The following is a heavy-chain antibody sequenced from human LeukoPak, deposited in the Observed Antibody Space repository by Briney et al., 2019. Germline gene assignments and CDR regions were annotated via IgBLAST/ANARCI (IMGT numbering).Heavy chain of an antibody. Sequence: GGSLRLSCAASGFTFDDYGMSWVRQAPGKGLEWVSGINWNGGSTGYADSVKGRFTISRDNAKNSLYLQMNSLRPEDTALYYCARDPTMSSNYMDVWGKGTTVTVSS. CDR2: INWNGGST. D-gene: IGHD2-2*01. CDR3: ARDPTMSSNYMDV. CDR1: GFTFDDYG. J-gene: IGHJ6*03. V-gene: IGHV3-20*04.